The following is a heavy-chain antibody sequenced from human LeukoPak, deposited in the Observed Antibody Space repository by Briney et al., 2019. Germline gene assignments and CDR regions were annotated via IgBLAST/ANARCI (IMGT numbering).Heavy chain of an antibody. CDR3: ARGGSSGVIDY. CDR2: IWYDGSNK. CDR1: GFTFSSYG. D-gene: IGHD3-22*01. V-gene: IGHV3-33*01. J-gene: IGHJ4*02. Sequence: GGSLRLSCAASGFTFSSYGMHWVRQAPGKGLEWVAVIWYDGSNKYYVDSVKGRFTISRDNSKNTLYVQMNSLGVEDTAVYYCARGGSSGVIDYWGQGTLVTVSS.